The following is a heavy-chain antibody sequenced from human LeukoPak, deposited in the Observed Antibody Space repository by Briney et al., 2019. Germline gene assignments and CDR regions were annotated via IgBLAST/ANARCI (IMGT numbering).Heavy chain of an antibody. CDR1: GGSISSSNW. J-gene: IGHJ6*03. Sequence: PSGTLSLTCAVSGGSISSSNWWSWIRQPPGEGLEWIGYIYYSGSTNYNPSLKSRVTISVDTSKNQFSLKLSSVTAADTAVYYCARGDYYYYYMDVWGKGTTVTISS. CDR3: ARGDYYYYYMDV. V-gene: IGHV4-4*02. CDR2: IYYSGST.